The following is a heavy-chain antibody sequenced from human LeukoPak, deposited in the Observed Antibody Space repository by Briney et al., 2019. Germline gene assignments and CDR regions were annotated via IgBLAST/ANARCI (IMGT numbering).Heavy chain of an antibody. CDR3: ARDLGYCSSTSCYANDY. D-gene: IGHD2-2*01. CDR1: GYTFTSYA. V-gene: IGHV1-3*03. J-gene: IGHJ4*02. CDR2: INAGNGNT. Sequence: ASVKVSCKASGYTFTSYAMHWVRQAPGQRLEWMGWINAGNGNTKYSQEFQGRVTITRDTSASTAYMELSSLRSEDTAVYYCARDLGYCSSTSCYANDYWGQGTLVTVSS.